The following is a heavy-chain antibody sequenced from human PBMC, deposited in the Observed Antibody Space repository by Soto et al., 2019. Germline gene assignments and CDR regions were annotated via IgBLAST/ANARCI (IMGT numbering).Heavy chain of an antibody. Sequence: GGSLRLSCAASGFTFDDYAMHWVRQAPGKGLEWVSGISWNSGSIGYADSVKGRFTISRDNAKNSLYLQMNSLRAEDTALYYCAKDIAVDGTGVGFAEWGQGALVTVSS. V-gene: IGHV3-9*01. D-gene: IGHD6-19*01. CDR1: GFTFDDYA. J-gene: IGHJ4*02. CDR2: ISWNSGSI. CDR3: AKDIAVDGTGVGFAE.